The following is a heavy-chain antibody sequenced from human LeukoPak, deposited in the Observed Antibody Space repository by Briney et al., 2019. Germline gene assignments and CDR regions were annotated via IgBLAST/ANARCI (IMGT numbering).Heavy chain of an antibody. Sequence: SETLSLTCTVSGGSISSSGYYWGWIRQPPGQGLEWIGSMYYSGSTNYNPSVKSRVTISADTSRNQFSLNLSSVTAADTAVYYCYTTSGGRPHWGQGTLVTVSS. CDR2: MYYSGST. CDR3: YTTSGGRPH. D-gene: IGHD2-2*02. J-gene: IGHJ4*02. CDR1: GGSISSSGYY. V-gene: IGHV4-39*01.